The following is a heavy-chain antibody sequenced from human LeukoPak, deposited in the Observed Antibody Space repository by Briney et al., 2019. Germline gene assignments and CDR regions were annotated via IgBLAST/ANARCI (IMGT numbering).Heavy chain of an antibody. Sequence: SQTLSLTCVISGDSVSGNSAVAWNWLRQSPSRGLEWLGRAYYRSKWNNDYAVSVKSRITINPDTSKNQFSLHLSSVTPEETDVYFCAIGRHSGVDYWGQETLVIVAS. CDR1: GDSVSGNSAVA. D-gene: IGHD6-25*01. CDR3: AIGRHSGVDY. J-gene: IGHJ4*02. V-gene: IGHV6-1*01. CDR2: AYYRSKWNN.